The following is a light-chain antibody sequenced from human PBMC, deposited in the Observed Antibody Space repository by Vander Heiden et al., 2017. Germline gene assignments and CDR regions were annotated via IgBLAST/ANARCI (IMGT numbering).Light chain of an antibody. Sequence: IVLTQSPATLSLSPGERATLSCRAGQSVSSCLAWYQQKPGQAPRLLIYDASNRATGIPARFSGSGSGTDFTLTISSLEPEDFAVYYCQQRSNWLFTFGHGTKVDIK. CDR3: QQRSNWLFT. CDR2: DAS. V-gene: IGKV3-11*01. CDR1: QSVSSC. J-gene: IGKJ3*01.